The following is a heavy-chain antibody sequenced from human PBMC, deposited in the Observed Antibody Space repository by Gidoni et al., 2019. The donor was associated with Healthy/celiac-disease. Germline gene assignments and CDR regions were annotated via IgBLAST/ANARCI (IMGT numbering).Heavy chain of an antibody. V-gene: IGHV3-23*01. CDR2: ISGSGGST. CDR3: AKPQGGGDFWSGYPTFDY. Sequence: EVQLLESGGGLVQPGGSLRLSCAASGLTFSSYAMSWFRQAPGKGLEWVSAISGSGGSTYYADSVKGRFTISRDNSKNTLYLQMNSLRAEDTAVYYCAKPQGGGDFWSGYPTFDYWGQGTLVTVSS. CDR1: GLTFSSYA. J-gene: IGHJ4*02. D-gene: IGHD3-3*01.